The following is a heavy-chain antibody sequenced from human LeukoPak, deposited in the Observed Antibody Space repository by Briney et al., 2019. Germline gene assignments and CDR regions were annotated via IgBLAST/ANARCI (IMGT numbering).Heavy chain of an antibody. J-gene: IGHJ4*02. CDR2: IYYSGGT. Sequence: PSETLSLTCTVSGGSFSSYYWSWIRQPTAQGLEWIGYIYYSGGTNYNPSLNTRVTISVDTSKNQFTLKLSSVTAADTAVYYCARYCSGGSCYIDTFGYWGKGILVTVSS. V-gene: IGHV4-59*01. CDR3: ARYCSGGSCYIDTFGY. CDR1: GGSFSSYY. D-gene: IGHD2-15*01.